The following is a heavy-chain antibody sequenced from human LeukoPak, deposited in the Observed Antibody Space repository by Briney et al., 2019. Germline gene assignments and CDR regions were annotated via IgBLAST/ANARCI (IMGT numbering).Heavy chain of an antibody. J-gene: IGHJ4*02. V-gene: IGHV3-30-3*01. Sequence: GRSLRLSCAASGFTFSNYAMHWVRQAPGKGLEWGAVISYDGSDKYYADSVKGRFTISRDNSKNTLYLQMNSLRPEDTAVYYCARDWGRRYSSGWYGDFDYWGQGTLVTVSS. CDR2: ISYDGSDK. CDR3: ARDWGRRYSSGWYGDFDY. D-gene: IGHD6-19*01. CDR1: GFTFSNYA.